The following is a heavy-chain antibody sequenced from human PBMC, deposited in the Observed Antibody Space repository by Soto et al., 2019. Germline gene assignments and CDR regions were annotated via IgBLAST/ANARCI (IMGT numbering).Heavy chain of an antibody. CDR3: ARTGYGSSWFLPFFES. CDR2: ISFDGGND. CDR1: GFTFITSG. D-gene: IGHD6-13*01. Sequence: QVQLVESGGGVVQPGRSLRLSCAASGFTFITSGMHWVSQAPGKGPEWVAVISFDGGNDYYADYVKGRFTTSRDNSKNTLYLQMNSLRTEDTAVYHCARTGYGSSWFLPFFESWGQGTLVTVSS. V-gene: IGHV3-30*03. J-gene: IGHJ4*02.